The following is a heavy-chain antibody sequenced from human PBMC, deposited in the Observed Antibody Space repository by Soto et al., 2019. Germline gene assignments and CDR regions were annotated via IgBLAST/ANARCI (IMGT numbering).Heavy chain of an antibody. V-gene: IGHV1-18*01. CDR2: VNAYNGNT. CDR3: AREAVSGRTGFDY. CDR1: GYTFTSYG. J-gene: IGHJ4*02. Sequence: QVQLVQSGAEVKKPGASVKVACKASGYTFTSYGISWVRQAPGPGLEWMGWVNAYNGNTNYAQKFQGRVTMTTDTYTSTSYMELRSLRSDEPAGYYCAREAVSGRTGFDYWGQGTLVTVSS. D-gene: IGHD6-19*01.